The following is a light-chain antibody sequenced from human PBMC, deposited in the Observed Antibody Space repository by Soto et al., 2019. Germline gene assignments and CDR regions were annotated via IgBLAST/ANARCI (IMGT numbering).Light chain of an antibody. CDR1: QSISSW. CDR3: QQYNSYSPK. J-gene: IGKJ1*01. V-gene: IGKV1-5*01. CDR2: DAS. Sequence: DIQMTQSPSTLSASVGDRVTITCRASQSISSWLAWYQQKPGKAPKLLIYDASSLESGVPSRFSGSGSGTEFTLTISSLQPDDFATYYCQQYNSYSPKFGEGTQVDIX.